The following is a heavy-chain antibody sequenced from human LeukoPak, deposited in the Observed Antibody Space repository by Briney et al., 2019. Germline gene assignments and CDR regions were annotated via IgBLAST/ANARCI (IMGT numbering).Heavy chain of an antibody. CDR1: GGSFSGYY. V-gene: IGHV4-34*01. Sequence: SETLSLTCAVYGGSFSGYYWSWIRQPPGKGLEWIGEVNHSGSTNYNPSLKSRVTISVDTSKNQFSLKLSSVTAADTAVYYCAREYSSSWYRLYYFDYWGQGTLVTVSS. D-gene: IGHD6-13*01. CDR3: AREYSSSWYRLYYFDY. CDR2: VNHSGST. J-gene: IGHJ4*02.